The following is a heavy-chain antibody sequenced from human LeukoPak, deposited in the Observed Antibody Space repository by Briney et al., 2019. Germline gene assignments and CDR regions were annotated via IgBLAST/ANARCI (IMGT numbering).Heavy chain of an antibody. Sequence: ASVKVSCKASGYTFTSYGISWVRQAPGQGLEWMGWISAYNGNTNYAQKLQGRVTMTTDTSTSTAYMELRSLRSDDTAVYYCARVQYDFWSGYNWFDPWGQGTLATVSS. CDR1: GYTFTSYG. V-gene: IGHV1-18*01. CDR3: ARVQYDFWSGYNWFDP. J-gene: IGHJ5*02. D-gene: IGHD3-3*01. CDR2: ISAYNGNT.